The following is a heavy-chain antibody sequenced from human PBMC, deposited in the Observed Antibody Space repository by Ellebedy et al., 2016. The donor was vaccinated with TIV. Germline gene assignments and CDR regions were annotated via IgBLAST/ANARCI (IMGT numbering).Heavy chain of an antibody. V-gene: IGHV3-30*18. J-gene: IGHJ3*02. CDR2: ISYDGSNK. CDR3: AKDLNGDWGAFDI. Sequence: GGSLRLXXAASGFTFSSYSMNWVRQAPGKGLEWVAVISYDGSNKYYADSVKGRFTISRDNSKNTLYLQMNSLRAEDTAVYYCAKDLNGDWGAFDIWGQGTMVTVSS. D-gene: IGHD2-21*02. CDR1: GFTFSSYS.